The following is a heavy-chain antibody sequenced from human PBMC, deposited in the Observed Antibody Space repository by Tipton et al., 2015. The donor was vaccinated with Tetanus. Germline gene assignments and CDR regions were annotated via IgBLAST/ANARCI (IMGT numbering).Heavy chain of an antibody. Sequence: LVKPTQTLTLTCTFSGFSLSTSGMCVSWIRQPPGKALEWLARIDWDDDKYYSTSLKTRLTISKDTSKNQVVLTMTNMDPVDTATYYCARILASGSYANTLDYWGQGTLVTVSS. CDR1: GFSLSTSGMC. CDR3: ARILASGSYANTLDY. V-gene: IGHV2-70*11. CDR2: IDWDDDK. J-gene: IGHJ4*02. D-gene: IGHD1-26*01.